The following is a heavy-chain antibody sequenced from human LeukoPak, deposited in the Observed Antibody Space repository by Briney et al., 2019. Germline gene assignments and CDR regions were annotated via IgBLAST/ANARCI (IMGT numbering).Heavy chain of an antibody. CDR2: ISYSGST. V-gene: IGHV4-61*05. Sequence: SETLSLTCTVSGGSISSSSYYWGWIRQPPGKGLEWIGYISYSGSTSYKPSLRSRVTISVDTSKNQFSLKLSSVTAADTAVYYCARYLLVRGVGFDYWGQGTLVTVSS. J-gene: IGHJ4*02. D-gene: IGHD3-10*01. CDR1: GGSISSSSYY. CDR3: ARYLLVRGVGFDY.